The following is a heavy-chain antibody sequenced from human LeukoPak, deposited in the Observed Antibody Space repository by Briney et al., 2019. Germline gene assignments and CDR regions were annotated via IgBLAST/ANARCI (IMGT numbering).Heavy chain of an antibody. CDR2: IYPGDSDT. CDR1: GYPFTTFW. CDR3: ARQRYSYGSIDY. V-gene: IGHV5-51*01. Sequence: GESLKISCKVSGYPFTTFWIGWVRQMPGKGLEWMGIIYPGDSDTRYSPSFQGQVTISADKSISTAYLQWSSLKASDTAVYYCARQRYSYGSIDYWGQGTLVTVSS. J-gene: IGHJ4*02. D-gene: IGHD5-18*01.